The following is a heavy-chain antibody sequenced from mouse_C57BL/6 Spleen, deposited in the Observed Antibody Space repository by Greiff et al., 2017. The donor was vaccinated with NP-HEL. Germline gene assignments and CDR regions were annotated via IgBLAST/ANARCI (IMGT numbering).Heavy chain of an antibody. CDR3: ARNPYYSNPHWYFDV. CDR1: GYTFTSYW. CDR2: IYPGSGST. Sequence: VQLQQPGAELVKPGASVKMSCKASGYTFTSYWITWVKQRPGQGLEWIGDIYPGSGSTNYNEKFKSKATLTVDTSSSTAYMQLSSLTSEDSAVYYCARNPYYSNPHWYFDVWGTGTTVTVSS. V-gene: IGHV1-55*01. J-gene: IGHJ1*03. D-gene: IGHD2-5*01.